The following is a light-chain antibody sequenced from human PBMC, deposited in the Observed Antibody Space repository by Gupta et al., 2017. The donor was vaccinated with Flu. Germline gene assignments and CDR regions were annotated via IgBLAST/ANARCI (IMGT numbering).Light chain of an antibody. CDR3: QQHRSSYT. CDR2: DAS. Sequence: PATGASAPGERATLCCGASQSVSSSYVGCYQKKPGLAPRLLNYDASSSATGIQGRFSGSGSWTVFTHTISGLEAEDFVVYYWQQHRSSYTFGQGTKLEIK. V-gene: IGKV3D-20*01. J-gene: IGKJ2*01. CDR1: QSVSSSY.